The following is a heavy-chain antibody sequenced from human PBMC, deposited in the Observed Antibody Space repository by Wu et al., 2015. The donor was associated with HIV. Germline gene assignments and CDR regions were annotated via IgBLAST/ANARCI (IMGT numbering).Heavy chain of an antibody. CDR2: INPNSGGT. D-gene: IGHD7-27*01. CDR3: ARDAQLGAYYMDV. CDR1: GYTFTGYY. V-gene: IGHV1-2*02. Sequence: QVQLVQSGAEVKKPGASVKVSCKASGYTFTGYYMYWVRQAPGQGLEWMGWINPNSGGTKYAQKFQGRVTMTRDTSVSTGYMELSRLRSDDTAVYYCARDAQLGAYYMDVWGKGTTVTVSS. J-gene: IGHJ6*03.